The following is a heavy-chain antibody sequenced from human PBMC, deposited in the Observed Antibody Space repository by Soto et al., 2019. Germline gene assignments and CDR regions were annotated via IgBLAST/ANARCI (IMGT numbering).Heavy chain of an antibody. D-gene: IGHD3-22*01. CDR1: GGTFSSYA. CDR2: IIPIFGTA. V-gene: IGHV1-69*13. CDR3: ARGAYYDSSVGGAFDI. J-gene: IGHJ3*02. Sequence: SVKVSCKASGGTFSSYAISWVRQAPGQGLEWMGGIIPIFGTANYAQKFQGRVTITADESTSTAYMELSSLRSEDTAVYYCARGAYYDSSVGGAFDIWGKGKMVTVSS.